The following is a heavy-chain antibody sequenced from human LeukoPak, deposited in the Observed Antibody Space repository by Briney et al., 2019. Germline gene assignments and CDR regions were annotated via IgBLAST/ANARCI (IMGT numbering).Heavy chain of an antibody. D-gene: IGHD3-9*01. CDR3: AALPTGYQNFDY. CDR1: GFTFSSYG. CDR2: IWYDGSNK. V-gene: IGHV3-33*01. J-gene: IGHJ4*02. Sequence: PGGSLRLSCAASGFTFSSYGMHWVRQAPGKGLEWVAVIWYDGSNKYFADSVKGRFTISRDNSKNTLFLQMHSLRAEDTAVYYCAALPTGYQNFDYWGQGTLVTVSS.